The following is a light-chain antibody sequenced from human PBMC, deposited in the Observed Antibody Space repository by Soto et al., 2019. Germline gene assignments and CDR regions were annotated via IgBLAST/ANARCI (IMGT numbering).Light chain of an antibody. CDR3: QQAGRFLLT. CDR1: QDISTL. V-gene: IGKV1D-12*01. Sequence: DIQMTQSPSSVSASIGDTVTITCRASQDISTLLAWYQQKPGKAPKLLIYGASTLESGVPSRFSGRGSGTDFPLTISSLPPEVVATYFYQQAGRFLLTFGGGTKVEIK. CDR2: GAS. J-gene: IGKJ4*01.